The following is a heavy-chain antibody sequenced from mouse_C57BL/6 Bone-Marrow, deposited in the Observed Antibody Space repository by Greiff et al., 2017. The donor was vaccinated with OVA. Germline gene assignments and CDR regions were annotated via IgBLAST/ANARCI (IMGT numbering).Heavy chain of an antibody. Sequence: QVQLQQSGAELVKPGASVKMSCKASGYTFTTYPIEWMKQNHGKSLEWIGNFHPYNDDTKYNEKFKGKATLTVEKSSSTVYLALSRLTSDDSAVYFCATYCYGSPWFADWGQGTLVTVSA. V-gene: IGHV1-47*01. D-gene: IGHD1-1*01. J-gene: IGHJ3*01. CDR3: ATYCYGSPWFAD. CDR2: FHPYNDDT. CDR1: GYTFTTYP.